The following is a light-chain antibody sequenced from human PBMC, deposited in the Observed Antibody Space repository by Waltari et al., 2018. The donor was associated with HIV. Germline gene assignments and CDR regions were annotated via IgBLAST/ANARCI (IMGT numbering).Light chain of an antibody. J-gene: IGKJ1*01. CDR3: QQSYDTPRP. CDR1: QSISIF. V-gene: IGKV1-39*01. CDR2: DAS. Sequence: DIQMTQSPSSLSASVGDRVTITCRASQSISIFLSWYQQKPGKAPNLLIYDASTLQSGVPSGFRGSGSGTNFTLTISSLQTEDFATYYCQQSYDTPRPSGQGTKVDIK.